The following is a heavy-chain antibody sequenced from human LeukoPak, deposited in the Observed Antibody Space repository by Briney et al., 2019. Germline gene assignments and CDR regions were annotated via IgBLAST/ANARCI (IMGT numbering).Heavy chain of an antibody. CDR1: GFTFDDYA. J-gene: IGHJ6*02. CDR2: ISWNSGSI. V-gene: IGHV3-9*01. CDR3: AKGHYGMDV. Sequence: GGSLRLSCAASGFTFDDYAMHWVRQAPGKGLEWVSGISWNSGSIGYADSVKSRFTISRDNAKNSLYLQMNSLRAEDTALYYCAKGHYGMDVWAKGPRSPSP.